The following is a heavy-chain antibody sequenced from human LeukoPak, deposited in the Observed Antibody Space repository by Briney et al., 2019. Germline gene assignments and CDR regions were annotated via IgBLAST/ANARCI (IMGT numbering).Heavy chain of an antibody. J-gene: IGHJ4*02. D-gene: IGHD3-10*02. CDR3: ARDYFSDYVYDF. CDR1: GGTFSSYA. CDR2: ASADNGHT. Sequence: ASVKVSCKASGGTFSSYAISWVRQAPGQGLEWMGFASADNGHTNYVQKFQGRVTMTTDTSTNTAYMELRSLRFDDTAMYYCARDYFSDYVYDFWGQGTLITVSS. V-gene: IGHV1-18*01.